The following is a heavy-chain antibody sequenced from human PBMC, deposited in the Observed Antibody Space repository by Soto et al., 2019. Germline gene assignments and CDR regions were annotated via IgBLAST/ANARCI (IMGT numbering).Heavy chain of an antibody. CDR1: GGSISSGAYY. J-gene: IGHJ4*02. V-gene: IGHV4-31*03. D-gene: IGHD3-9*01. Sequence: QVQLQESGPGLVKPSQTLSLTCTVSGGSISSGAYYWSWIRQHPGKGLEWIGYIYYSGSTYYNPSHMSRVTISVDTSKNQFPLKLSSVTAADTAVYYCARWVDWAIDYWGQGTLVTVSS. CDR3: ARWVDWAIDY. CDR2: IYYSGST.